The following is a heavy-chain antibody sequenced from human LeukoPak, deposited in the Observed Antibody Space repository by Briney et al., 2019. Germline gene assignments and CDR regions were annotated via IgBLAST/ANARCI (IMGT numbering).Heavy chain of an antibody. CDR3: ARHLSGVAGYTYGRGIDY. V-gene: IGHV3-7*01. CDR1: GFTFSSYW. D-gene: IGHD5-18*01. CDR2: INKDGSEE. Sequence: GGSLRLSCAASGFTFSSYWMSWVRQAPGKGLEWVANINKDGSEEYYVDSVKGRFTISRDNAKTSLYLQMISLRAEDTAVYYCARHLSGVAGYTYGRGIDYWGQGTLVTVSS. J-gene: IGHJ4*02.